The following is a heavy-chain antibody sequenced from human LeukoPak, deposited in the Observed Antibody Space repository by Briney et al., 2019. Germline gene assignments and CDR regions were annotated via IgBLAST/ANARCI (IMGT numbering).Heavy chain of an antibody. V-gene: IGHV4-59*01. CDR1: VGSISSYY. J-gene: IGHJ4*02. Sequence: SETLSLTRIVCVGSISSYYWSWIRQPPGKGLGWIGYIYYSGSTNYNPPLKSRVTILVATSKNKCSLKLCSVTAAETAVYYCARDRYYDSSGYHETYFDYWGQGTLVTVSS. D-gene: IGHD3-22*01. CDR3: ARDRYYDSSGYHETYFDY. CDR2: IYYSGST.